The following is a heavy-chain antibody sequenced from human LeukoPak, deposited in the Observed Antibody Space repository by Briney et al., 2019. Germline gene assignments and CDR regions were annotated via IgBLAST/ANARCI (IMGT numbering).Heavy chain of an antibody. D-gene: IGHD3-9*01. J-gene: IGHJ4*02. CDR2: ISYDGSNK. V-gene: IGHV3-30*04. CDR1: GFTFSSYA. Sequence: GGSLRLSCAASGFTFSSYAMHWVRQAPGKGLEWVAVISYDGSNKYYAGSVKGRFTISRDNSKNTLYLQMNSLRAEDTAVYYCARGGDILTGDGYFDYWGQGTLVTVSS. CDR3: ARGGDILTGDGYFDY.